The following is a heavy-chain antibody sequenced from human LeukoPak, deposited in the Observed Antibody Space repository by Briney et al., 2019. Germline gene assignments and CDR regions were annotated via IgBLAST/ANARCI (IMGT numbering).Heavy chain of an antibody. Sequence: GGSLRLSCAASGFTFSDYYMSWVRQAPGKGLEWVSYISSSGSTIYYADSVKGRFTISRDNAKNSLYQQMNSLRAEDTAVYYCARDRRGYSYGRDYYYYYGMDVWGQGTTVTVSS. CDR1: GFTFSDYY. D-gene: IGHD5-18*01. CDR2: ISSSGSTI. CDR3: ARDRRGYSYGRDYYYYYGMDV. J-gene: IGHJ6*02. V-gene: IGHV3-11*01.